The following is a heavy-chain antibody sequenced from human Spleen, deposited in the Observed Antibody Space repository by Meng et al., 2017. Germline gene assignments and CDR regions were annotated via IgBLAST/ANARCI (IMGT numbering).Heavy chain of an antibody. D-gene: IGHD5-24*01. CDR3: ATDRRDGYNYEGILDN. J-gene: IGHJ4*02. CDR1: GGTFSRYA. V-gene: IGHV1-69*06. CDR2: IIPIFGTT. Sequence: QVQLVQSGDEVKKPGSSVKVSCKASGGTFSRYAISWVRQAPGQGLEWMGEIIPIFGTTNYAQKFQGRVTFTADKSTDTAYMELSSLRSEDTAVYYCATDRRDGYNYEGILDNWGQGTLVTVSS.